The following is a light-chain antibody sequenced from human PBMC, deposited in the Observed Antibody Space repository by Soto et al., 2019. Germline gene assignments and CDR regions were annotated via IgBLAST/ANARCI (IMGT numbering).Light chain of an antibody. J-gene: IGKJ1*01. CDR3: QQLIRFPTK. V-gene: IGKV1-9*01. CDR2: LAS. Sequence: IQLTQSPSSLSASVGDRVTITCRASQGISNSLAWYQQEPGKAPKLLMYLASTLQSGVPPRFSGTGSGTNFTLTISSLQPEDFATYYCQQLIRFPTKFGQGTKVDIK. CDR1: QGISNS.